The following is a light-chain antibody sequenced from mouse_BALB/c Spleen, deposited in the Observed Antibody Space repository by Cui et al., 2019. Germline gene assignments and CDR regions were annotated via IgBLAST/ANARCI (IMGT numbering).Light chain of an antibody. J-gene: IGKJ2*01. V-gene: IGKV10-94*01. CDR2: KAS. CDR1: QNINVW. CDR3: QQGQSYPYT. Sequence: DIQMNQSPSSLSASLGDTITITCHASQNINVWLSWYQQEPGNIPKLLIYKASNLHTGVPSRFSGSGSGTGFTLTISSLQPEDIATYYCQQGQSYPYTFGGGTKLEIK.